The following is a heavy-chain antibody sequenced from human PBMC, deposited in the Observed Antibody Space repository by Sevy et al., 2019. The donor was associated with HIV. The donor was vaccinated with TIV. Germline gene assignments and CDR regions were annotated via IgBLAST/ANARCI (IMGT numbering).Heavy chain of an antibody. CDR1: GFIVSNNF. CDR2: IYIGGST. Sequence: GGSLRLSCEVSGFIVSNNFMSWVRQAPGKGPEWVSVIYIGGSTYYADSVKGRFTISRDNSKNTLYLQMNGLRAEDTAVYYCARGKHISDYYGSFDYWGQGTLVTVSS. D-gene: IGHD3-22*01. CDR3: ARGKHISDYYGSFDY. V-gene: IGHV3-53*01. J-gene: IGHJ4*02.